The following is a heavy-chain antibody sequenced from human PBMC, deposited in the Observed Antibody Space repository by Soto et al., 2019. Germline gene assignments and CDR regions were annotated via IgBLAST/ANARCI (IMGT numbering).Heavy chain of an antibody. V-gene: IGHV1-58*02. CDR3: AADLSYGDYAPYYYYGMDV. CDR2: IVVGSGNT. D-gene: IGHD4-17*01. J-gene: IGHJ6*02. Sequence: ASVKVSCKASGYTFIGYYIHWVRQARGQRLEWIGWIVVGSGNTNYAQKFQERVTITRDMSTSTAYMELSSLRSEDTAVYYCAADLSYGDYAPYYYYGMDVWGQGTTVTVSS. CDR1: GYTFIGYY.